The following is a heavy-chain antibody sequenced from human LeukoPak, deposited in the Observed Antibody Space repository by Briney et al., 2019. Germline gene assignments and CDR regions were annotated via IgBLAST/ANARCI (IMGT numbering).Heavy chain of an antibody. V-gene: IGHV3-15*01. J-gene: IGHJ4*02. Sequence: GGSLRLSCVDSGFTFTNAWMSWVRQAPGKGLEWISRIKSKTDGETTNYAEPVRGRFTISRDDSKSAVYLQMNSLKIEDTAVYYCTTDLGTYYHGSQRLIPIDYWGQGTLVTVSS. CDR1: GFTFTNAW. D-gene: IGHD3-10*01. CDR2: IKSKTDGETT. CDR3: TTDLGTYYHGSQRLIPIDY.